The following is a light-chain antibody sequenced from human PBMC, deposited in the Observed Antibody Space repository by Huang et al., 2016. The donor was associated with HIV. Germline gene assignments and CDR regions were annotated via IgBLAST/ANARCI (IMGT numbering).Light chain of an antibody. Sequence: EIVMTQSPDTLSVSPGERATLSCRASQSVRDKLAWYQQKPGQDPRLLLHATSTRAAGVPARFSGSGSGTEFTLTISSLQSEDCGVYYCQQYESWPPLTFGGGTKVEIK. CDR3: QQYESWPPLT. CDR2: ATS. CDR1: QSVRDK. V-gene: IGKV3-15*01. J-gene: IGKJ4*01.